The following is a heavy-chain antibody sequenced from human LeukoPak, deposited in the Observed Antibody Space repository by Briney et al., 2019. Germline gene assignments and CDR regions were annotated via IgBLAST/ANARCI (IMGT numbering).Heavy chain of an antibody. CDR2: ISGSGGST. V-gene: IGHV3-23*01. Sequence: PGGSLRLSCAASGFTFSSYAMSWVRQAPGKGLEWVSAISGSGGSTYYADSVKGRFTISRDNSKNTLYLQMNSLRAEDTAVYYCAKDLLFADTAMVQDYWGQGTLVTVSS. D-gene: IGHD5-18*01. J-gene: IGHJ4*02. CDR3: AKDLLFADTAMVQDY. CDR1: GFTFSSYA.